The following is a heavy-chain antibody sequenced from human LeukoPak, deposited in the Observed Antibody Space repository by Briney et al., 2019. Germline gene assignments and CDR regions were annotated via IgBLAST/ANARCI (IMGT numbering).Heavy chain of an antibody. Sequence: PSETLSLICAVYGGSFSGYYWSWIRQPPGKGLEWIGEINHSGSTNYNPSLKSRVTISVDTSKNQFSLKLSSVTAADTAVYYCARGAAMVTWLSYWGQGTLVTVSS. CDR1: GGSFSGYY. CDR3: ARGAAMVTWLSY. J-gene: IGHJ4*02. D-gene: IGHD5-18*01. V-gene: IGHV4-34*01. CDR2: INHSGST.